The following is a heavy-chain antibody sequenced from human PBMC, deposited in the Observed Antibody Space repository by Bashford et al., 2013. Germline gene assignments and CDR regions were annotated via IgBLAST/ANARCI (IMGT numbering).Heavy chain of an antibody. CDR3: ARRGGTSMATYYFDY. Sequence: GESLKISCKGSGYSFTNYWINWVRQMPGKGLEWMGRIDPSDSYTNYSPSFQGHVTISVDKSISTAYLQWSSLKASDTAMYYCARRGGTSMATYYFDYWGREPWSPSPQ. CDR2: IDPSDSYT. V-gene: IGHV5-10-1*01. D-gene: IGHD5-18*01. CDR1: GYSFTNYW. J-gene: IGHJ4*02.